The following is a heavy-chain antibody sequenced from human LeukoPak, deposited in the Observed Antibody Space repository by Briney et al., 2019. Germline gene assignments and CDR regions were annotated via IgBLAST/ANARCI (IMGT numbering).Heavy chain of an antibody. J-gene: IGHJ4*02. CDR3: ARAHQYCSSTSCPDFDY. D-gene: IGHD2-2*01. Sequence: APVKVSCKASGGTFSSYTISWVRQAPGQGLEWMGRIIPIFGTANYAQKFQGRVTITADESTSTAYMELSSLRSEDTAVYYCARAHQYCSSTSCPDFDYWGQGTLVTVSS. CDR2: IIPIFGTA. CDR1: GGTFSSYT. V-gene: IGHV1-69*13.